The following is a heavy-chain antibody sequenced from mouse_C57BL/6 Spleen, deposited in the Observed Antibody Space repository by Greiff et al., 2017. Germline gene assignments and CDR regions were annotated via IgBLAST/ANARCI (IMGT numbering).Heavy chain of an antibody. Sequence: QVQLKESGAELVKPGASVKLSCKASGYTFTEYTIHWVKQRSGQGLEWIGWFYPGSGSIKYNEKFKDKATLTADKSSSTVYMELSRLTSEDSAVYFCARHEEHLSDGYYVWYFDVWGTGTTVTVSS. D-gene: IGHD2-3*01. V-gene: IGHV1-62-2*01. CDR2: FYPGSGSI. CDR1: GYTFTEYT. J-gene: IGHJ1*03. CDR3: ARHEEHLSDGYYVWYFDV.